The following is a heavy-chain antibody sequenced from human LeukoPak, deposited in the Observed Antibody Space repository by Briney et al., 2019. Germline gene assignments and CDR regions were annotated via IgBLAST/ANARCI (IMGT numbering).Heavy chain of an antibody. CDR1: GYTFTGYY. J-gene: IGHJ6*03. V-gene: IGHV1-2*02. CDR3: ARSMDGYNYGGYMDV. CDR2: INPNSGGT. D-gene: IGHD5-24*01. Sequence: ASVKVSCKASGYTFTGYYMHRVRQAPGQGLEWMGWINPNSGGTNYAQKFQGRVTMTRDTSISTAYMELSRLRSDDTAVYYCARSMDGYNYGGYMDVWGKGTTVTVSS.